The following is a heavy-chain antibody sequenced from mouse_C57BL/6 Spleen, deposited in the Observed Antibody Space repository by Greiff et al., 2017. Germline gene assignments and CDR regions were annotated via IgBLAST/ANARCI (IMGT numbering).Heavy chain of an antibody. V-gene: IGHV5-6*01. CDR2: ISSGGSYT. Sequence: VQLKESGGDLVKPGGSLKLSCAASGFTFSSYGMSWVRQTPDKRLEWVATISSGGSYTYYPDSVKGRFTISRDNAKNTLYLQMSSLKSEDTAMYYCARRGTTVVATPMDYWGQGTSVTVSS. CDR1: GFTFSSYG. J-gene: IGHJ4*01. CDR3: ARRGTTVVATPMDY. D-gene: IGHD1-1*01.